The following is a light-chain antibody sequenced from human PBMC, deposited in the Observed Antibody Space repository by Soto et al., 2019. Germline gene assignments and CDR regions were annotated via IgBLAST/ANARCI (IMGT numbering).Light chain of an antibody. CDR1: QSVSSNY. CDR3: QQYGSSSWT. J-gene: IGKJ1*01. Sequence: EIVLTQSPGTLSLSPGDRATLSCRASQSVSSNYFAWYQQRFGQAPRLLIYAASSRAAGIPDRFSGSGSGTDFTLTISRLEPEDFAVYYCQQYGSSSWTFGQGTKVDNK. CDR2: AAS. V-gene: IGKV3-20*01.